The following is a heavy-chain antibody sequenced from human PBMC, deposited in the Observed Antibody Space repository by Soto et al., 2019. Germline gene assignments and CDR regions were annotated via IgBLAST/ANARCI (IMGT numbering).Heavy chain of an antibody. CDR2: IIPIFGTA. CDR3: ARGRTPGRGYSSSWWGPSGGAFDI. J-gene: IGHJ3*02. CDR1: GGTFSSYA. Sequence: ASVKVSCKASGGTFSSYAMSWVRQAPGQGLEWMGGIIPIFGTANYAQKFQGRVTITADESTSTAYMEPSSLRSEETAVYYCARGRTPGRGYSSSWWGPSGGAFDIWGQGTMVTVSS. D-gene: IGHD6-13*01. V-gene: IGHV1-69*13.